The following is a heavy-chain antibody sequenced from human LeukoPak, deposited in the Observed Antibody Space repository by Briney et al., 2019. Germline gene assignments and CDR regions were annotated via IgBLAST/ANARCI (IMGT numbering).Heavy chain of an antibody. J-gene: IGHJ4*02. Sequence: ASVKVSCKASGYTFTSYYMHWVRQAPGQGLEWMGWINPKSGGTNYAQKFQGRVTMTRETSIRTVSTELSRLRSDDTAVYYCAKYYLEGRCFDYWGQGTLVIVSS. CDR2: INPKSGGT. D-gene: IGHD2/OR15-2a*01. CDR1: GYTFTSYY. CDR3: AKYYLEGRCFDY. V-gene: IGHV1-2*02.